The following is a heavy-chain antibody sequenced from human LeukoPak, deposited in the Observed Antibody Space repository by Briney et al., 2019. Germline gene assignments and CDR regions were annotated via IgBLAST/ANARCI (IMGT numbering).Heavy chain of an antibody. J-gene: IGHJ4*02. Sequence: TPSETLSLTCGVSTYYISSGCYWRRIRQPPGQGLGWIVSIYDTGSSYYNSSLQSRVTISVDTSKNQFSVKLSSGTAPGKAVYYCAKANERGGTSPLDYWGQGNLVTVFS. CDR1: TYYISSGCY. CDR2: IYDTGSS. D-gene: IGHD2-2*01. CDR3: AKANERGGTSPLDY. V-gene: IGHV4-38-2*01.